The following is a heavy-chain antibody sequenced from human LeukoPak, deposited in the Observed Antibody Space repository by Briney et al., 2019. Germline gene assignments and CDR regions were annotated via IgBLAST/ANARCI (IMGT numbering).Heavy chain of an antibody. D-gene: IGHD6-19*01. CDR2: VYDSGST. CDR3: ARGHYSSGWYLDY. CDR1: GDSISGFY. J-gene: IGHJ4*02. Sequence: PSETLSLTCTVSGDSISGFYWNWIRQPPGKGLEWIGHVYDSGSTTYNPSVESRVIISQDTSKNEFSLKLKSVTAADTAVYYCARGHYSSGWYLDYWGQGALVSVSS. V-gene: IGHV4-59*01.